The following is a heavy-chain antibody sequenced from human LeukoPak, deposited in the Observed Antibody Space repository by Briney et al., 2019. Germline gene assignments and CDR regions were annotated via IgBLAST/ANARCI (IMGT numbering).Heavy chain of an antibody. CDR2: ISAYNGNT. D-gene: IGHD3-10*01. V-gene: IGHV1-18*01. CDR3: ARDPVEVWFGELTNPLFDY. J-gene: IGHJ4*02. Sequence: GASVKVSCKASGYTFTSYGISRVRQAPGQGLEWMGWISAYNGNTNYAQKLQGRVTMTTDTPTSTAYMELRSLRSDDTAVYYCARDPVEVWFGELTNPLFDYWGQGTLVTVSS. CDR1: GYTFTSYG.